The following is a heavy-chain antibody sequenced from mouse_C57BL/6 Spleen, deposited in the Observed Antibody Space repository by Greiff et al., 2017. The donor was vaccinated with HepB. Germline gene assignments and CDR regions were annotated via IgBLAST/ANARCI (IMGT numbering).Heavy chain of an antibody. Sequence: VQLQESGPELVKPGASVKISCKASGYAFSSSWMNWVKQRPGKGLEWMGRIYPGDGDTNYKGKFKGKATLTADKSSSTAYMQLSSLTSEDSAVYFCAKSNYYAMDYWGQGTSVTVSS. CDR2: IYPGDGDT. CDR1: GYAFSSSW. CDR3: AKSNYYAMDY. V-gene: IGHV1-82*01. J-gene: IGHJ4*01. D-gene: IGHD2-5*01.